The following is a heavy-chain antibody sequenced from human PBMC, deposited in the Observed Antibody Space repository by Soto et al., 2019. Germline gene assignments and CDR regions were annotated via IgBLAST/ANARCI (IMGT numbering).Heavy chain of an antibody. D-gene: IGHD4-17*01. CDR2: ISDDGTRN. Sequence: QAQLVESGGGAVQPGTSLRLSCAASGFIFNNYGMNWVRQAPGKGLEWVAVISDDGTRNYYADSVKGRFTISRDNSRKTLFLEMNSLRPEDTAVYYCAKSYPPDDYGDYPDSWGQGTLVTVSS. CDR1: GFIFNNYG. V-gene: IGHV3-30*18. CDR3: AKSYPPDDYGDYPDS. J-gene: IGHJ5*01.